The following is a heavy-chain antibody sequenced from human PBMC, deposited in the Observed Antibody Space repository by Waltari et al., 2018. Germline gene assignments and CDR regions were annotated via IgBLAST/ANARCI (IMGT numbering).Heavy chain of an antibody. CDR1: GGSFSGYY. V-gene: IGHV4-34*01. Sequence: QVQLQQWGAGLLKPSETLSLTCAVYGGSFSGYYWSWIRQPPGKGLEWIGEINHIGSTNNNPSLKSRVTISVDTSKNQFSLKLSSVTAADTAVYYCARGNPSSIAARLYYFDYWGQGTLVTVSS. CDR2: INHIGST. CDR3: ARGNPSSIAARLYYFDY. J-gene: IGHJ4*02. D-gene: IGHD6-6*01.